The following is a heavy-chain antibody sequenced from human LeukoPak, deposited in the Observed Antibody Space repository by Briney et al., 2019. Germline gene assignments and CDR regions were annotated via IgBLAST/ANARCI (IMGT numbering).Heavy chain of an antibody. V-gene: IGHV3-33*02. Sequence: GGSLRLSCAVSGFTFSNYGMHWVRQAPGKGLEWVAVIWYDGSQKYYADSVKGRFTIYRDDSTNTLFLQMNSLRVEDTAVYYCAKYYYDSSGDYWGQETLVTVSS. CDR1: GFTFSNYG. J-gene: IGHJ4*02. D-gene: IGHD3-22*01. CDR3: AKYYYDSSGDY. CDR2: IWYDGSQK.